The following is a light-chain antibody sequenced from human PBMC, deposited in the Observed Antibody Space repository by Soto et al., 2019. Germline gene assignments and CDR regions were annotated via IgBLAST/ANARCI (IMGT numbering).Light chain of an antibody. CDR3: QQYGSSPFT. J-gene: IGKJ4*01. CDR1: QSLWRAF. V-gene: IGKV3-20*01. Sequence: ENVLKQSPGTLSLSPGKRATLSCRASQSLWRAFLAWYQQKPGQAARLLIYDASTRATGIRDRFSGRGSGTDFTLTISRVAPEDFAVYYCQQYGSSPFTFGGGTKVEIK. CDR2: DAS.